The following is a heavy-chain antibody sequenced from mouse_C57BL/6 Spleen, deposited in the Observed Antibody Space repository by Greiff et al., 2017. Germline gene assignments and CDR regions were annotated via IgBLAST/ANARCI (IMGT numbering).Heavy chain of an antibody. CDR1: GFTFSDYY. D-gene: IGHD2-1*01. J-gene: IGHJ2*01. V-gene: IGHV5-12*01. CDR3: ARQYYGNLYYFDY. CDR2: ISTGGGST. Sequence: EVQRVESGGGLVQPGGSLKLSCAASGFTFSDYYMYWVRQTPEKRLEWVAYISTGGGSTYSPDTVKGRFTISRDKAKNTLYLQMSRLKSEDTAMYYCARQYYGNLYYFDYWGQGTTLTVSS.